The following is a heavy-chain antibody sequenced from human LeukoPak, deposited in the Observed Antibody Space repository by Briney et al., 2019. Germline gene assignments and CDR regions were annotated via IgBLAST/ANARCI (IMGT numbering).Heavy chain of an antibody. Sequence: SETLSLTCTVSGGSINNYYWSWIRQPPGKGLEWIGYIYYSGSTNYNPSLKSRVTISVDTSKNQFSLKLSSVTAADTAVYYCARRTFSGWNYFDYWDQGALVTVSS. D-gene: IGHD6-19*01. CDR2: IYYSGST. V-gene: IGHV4-59*08. CDR3: ARRTFSGWNYFDY. CDR1: GGSINNYY. J-gene: IGHJ4*02.